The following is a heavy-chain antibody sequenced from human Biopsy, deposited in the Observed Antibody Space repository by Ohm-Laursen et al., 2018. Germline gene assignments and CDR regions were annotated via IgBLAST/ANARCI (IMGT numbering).Heavy chain of an antibody. Sequence: SETLSLTCTVSGGSLSSYYWSWIRQPAGKGLEWIGRIYSSGSTNYNPSLKSRVTLSMDTSKRQFSLKLSFVTAADTAVFFCARLYRLDDYWNDDPPDAFDVWGQGTRVTVFS. CDR2: IYSSGST. CDR3: ARLYRLDDYWNDDPPDAFDV. D-gene: IGHD3-3*01. CDR1: GGSLSSYY. J-gene: IGHJ3*01. V-gene: IGHV4-4*07.